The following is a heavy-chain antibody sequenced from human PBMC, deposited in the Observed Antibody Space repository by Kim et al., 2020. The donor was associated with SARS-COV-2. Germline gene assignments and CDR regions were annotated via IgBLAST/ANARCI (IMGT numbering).Heavy chain of an antibody. J-gene: IGHJ3*02. V-gene: IGHV1-46*01. CDR2: INPSGGST. CDR1: GYTFTSYY. CDR3: ARVRGGYCSSTSCHYDAFDI. Sequence: ASVKVSCKASGYTFTSYYMHWVRQAPGQGLEWMGIINPSGGSTSYAQKFQGRVTMTRDTSTSTVYMELSSLRSEDTAVYYCARVRGGYCSSTSCHYDAFDIWGQGTMVTVSS. D-gene: IGHD2-2*03.